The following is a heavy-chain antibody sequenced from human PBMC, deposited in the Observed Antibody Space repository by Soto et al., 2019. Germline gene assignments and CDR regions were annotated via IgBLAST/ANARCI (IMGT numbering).Heavy chain of an antibody. CDR3: ARPGGSGWFYFDS. CDR2: IYYSGST. J-gene: IGHJ4*02. V-gene: IGHV4-39*02. CDR1: GESINRTSYS. D-gene: IGHD6-13*01. Sequence: NAYIGSIVSGESINRTSYSYCSIPQPPGKGLEWIGSIYYSGSTYYNPSLKSRVTISVDTSKNHFSLKLTSVTAADTAVYYCARPGGSGWFYFDSWGQGSQVTVS.